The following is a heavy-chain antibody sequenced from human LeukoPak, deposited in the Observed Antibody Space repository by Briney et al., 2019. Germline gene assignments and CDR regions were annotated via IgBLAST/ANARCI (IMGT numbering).Heavy chain of an antibody. V-gene: IGHV3-48*03. Sequence: GGSLRLSCAASGFTFSSYETTWVRQAPGKGLEWISYISSSGSAIYYADSVKGRFTISRDNAKNSLYLQMNSLRAEDTAVYYCARDYNFDYWGQGTLVTVSS. CDR1: GFTFSSYE. CDR2: ISSSGSAI. CDR3: ARDYNFDY. J-gene: IGHJ4*02.